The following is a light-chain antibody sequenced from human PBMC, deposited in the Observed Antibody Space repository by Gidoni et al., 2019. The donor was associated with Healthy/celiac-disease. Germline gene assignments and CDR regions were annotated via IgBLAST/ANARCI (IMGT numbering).Light chain of an antibody. V-gene: IGKV1-39*01. J-gene: IGKJ1*01. CDR3: QQSYSTPT. CDR1: QSISSY. CDR2: AAS. Sequence: IQMTQSPSSLSASVGERVTITCRASQSISSYLNWYQQKPGKAPKLLIYAASSLQSGVPSRFSGSGSGTDFNLTISSLQPEEFATYYCQQSYSTPTFGQGTKVEIK.